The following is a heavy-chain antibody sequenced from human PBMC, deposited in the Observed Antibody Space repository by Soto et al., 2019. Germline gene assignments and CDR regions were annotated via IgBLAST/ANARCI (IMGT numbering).Heavy chain of an antibody. D-gene: IGHD6-19*01. Sequence: PSETLSLTCAVSGGSISSSNWCSWVRQPPGKGLEWIGEIYHSGSTNYNPSLKSRVTISVDKSKNQFSLKLSSVTAADTAVYYCARDLRWLGSYYFDYWGQGTLVTVSS. V-gene: IGHV4-4*02. J-gene: IGHJ4*02. CDR1: GGSISSSNW. CDR3: ARDLRWLGSYYFDY. CDR2: IYHSGST.